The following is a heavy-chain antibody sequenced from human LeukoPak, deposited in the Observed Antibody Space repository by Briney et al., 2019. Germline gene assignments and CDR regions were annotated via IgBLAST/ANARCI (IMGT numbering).Heavy chain of an antibody. CDR1: GFTFSSYW. J-gene: IGHJ4*02. CDR3: ARSSWYSSSWYSTLYLDY. V-gene: IGHV3-7*01. D-gene: IGHD6-13*01. CDR2: IKQDGSDK. Sequence: GGSLRLSCAASGFTFSSYWMSWVRQAPGKGLEWVANIKQDGSDKYYVDSVKGRFTISRDNAKNSLYLQMNSLRAEDTALYYCARSSWYSSSWYSTLYLDYRGQGTLVTVSS.